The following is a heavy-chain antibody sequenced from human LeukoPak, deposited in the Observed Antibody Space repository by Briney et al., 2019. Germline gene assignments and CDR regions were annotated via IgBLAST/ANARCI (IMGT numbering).Heavy chain of an antibody. V-gene: IGHV3-23*01. CDR1: GFTFSSYA. J-gene: IGHJ4*02. D-gene: IGHD3-22*01. CDR3: AKDPLDYYYDSSGSLGYYFDY. Sequence: GGSLRLSCAASGFTFSSYAMSWVRQAPGKGLEWVSAISGSGGSTYYADSVKGRFTISRDNSKNTLYLQMNSLRAEDTAVYYCAKDPLDYYYDSSGSLGYYFDYWGQGTLVTVSS. CDR2: ISGSGGST.